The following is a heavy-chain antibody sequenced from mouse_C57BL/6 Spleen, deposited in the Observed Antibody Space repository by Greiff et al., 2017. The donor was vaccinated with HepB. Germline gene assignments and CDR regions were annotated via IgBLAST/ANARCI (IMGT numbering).Heavy chain of an antibody. J-gene: IGHJ2*01. CDR3: ARSDYYGSSYYFDY. D-gene: IGHD1-1*01. CDR1: GYTFTDYY. Sequence: EVQLQQSGPELVKPGASVKISCKASGYTFTDYYMNWVKQSHGKSLEWIGDINPNNGGTSYNQKFKGKATLTEDKSSSTAYMELRSLTSEDSAVYYCARSDYYGSSYYFDYWGQGTTLTVSS. CDR2: INPNNGGT. V-gene: IGHV1-26*01.